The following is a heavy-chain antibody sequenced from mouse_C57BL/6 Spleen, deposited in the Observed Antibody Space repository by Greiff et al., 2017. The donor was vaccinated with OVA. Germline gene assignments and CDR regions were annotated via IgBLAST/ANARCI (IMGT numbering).Heavy chain of an antibody. CDR1: GYTFTDYY. D-gene: IGHD2-4*01. CDR3: ARSEGDYAWFAY. J-gene: IGHJ3*01. Sequence: VQLQESGAELVRPGASVKLSCKASGYTFTDYYINWVKQRPGQGLEWIARIYPGSGNTYYNEKFKGKATLTAEKSSSTAYMQLSSLTSEDSAVYFCARSEGDYAWFAYWGQGTLVTVSA. V-gene: IGHV1-76*01. CDR2: IYPGSGNT.